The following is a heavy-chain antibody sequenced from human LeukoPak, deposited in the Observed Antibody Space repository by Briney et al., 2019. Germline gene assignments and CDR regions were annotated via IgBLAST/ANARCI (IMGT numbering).Heavy chain of an antibody. J-gene: IGHJ4*02. D-gene: IGHD6-19*01. CDR1: GYTFNKYG. Sequence: ASVKVSCKASGYTFNKYGISWVRQAPGQGLEWMGWITTYNGNTNYAQKVQGRVTMTTDTSASTVYMELRSLRPDDTVVYYCARINGWLVSSGTVKYFDYWGQGTLVTVSS. CDR3: ARINGWLVSSGTVKYFDY. V-gene: IGHV1-18*01. CDR2: ITTYNGNT.